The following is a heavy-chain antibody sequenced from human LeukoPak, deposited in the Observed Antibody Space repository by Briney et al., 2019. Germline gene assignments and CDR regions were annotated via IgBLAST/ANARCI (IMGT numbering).Heavy chain of an antibody. CDR1: GFSFTTYW. D-gene: IGHD5-24*01. Sequence: GGSLRLSCAASGFSFTTYWMSWVRQAPGKGLEWVANINQDGTEKYYVDSVKGRFTISRDNAKNTLYLQMNSLRAEDTAVYYCARARWLQGSFDIWGQGTMVTVSS. V-gene: IGHV3-7*01. J-gene: IGHJ3*02. CDR3: ARARWLQGSFDI. CDR2: INQDGTEK.